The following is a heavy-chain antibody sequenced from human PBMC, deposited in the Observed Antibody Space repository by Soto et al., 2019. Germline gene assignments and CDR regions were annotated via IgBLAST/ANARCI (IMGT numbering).Heavy chain of an antibody. CDR1: GFDFRGDL. CDR3: VRERWLQSLDD. D-gene: IGHD6-19*01. J-gene: IGHJ4*02. V-gene: IGHV3-33*01. CDR2: VWYDGSNK. Sequence: QVHLEEAGGGVVQPGGSLRLSCVASGFDFRGDLMHWVRQAPGKGLEWVAYVWYDGSNKMYAASVQGRFTISRDNSKNTLYLQMTGLSYDDTAVYYCVRERWLQSLDDWGQGTLVTVSS.